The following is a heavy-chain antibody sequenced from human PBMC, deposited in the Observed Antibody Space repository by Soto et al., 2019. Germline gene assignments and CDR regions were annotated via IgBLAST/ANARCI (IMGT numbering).Heavy chain of an antibody. V-gene: IGHV5-51*01. J-gene: IGHJ6*02. Sequence: GESLKISCKASGFSLNTYWIAWLRQMHGKGLEWMGAIFPGDSDTKYSPSFEGQVTISADRSTSTAFVQWDSLRASDSAIYFCARQGPPYRGCGYYYEMDVWGPGTKVTVSS. CDR1: GFSLNTYW. CDR2: IFPGDSDT. D-gene: IGHD1-1*01. CDR3: ARQGPPYRGCGYYYEMDV.